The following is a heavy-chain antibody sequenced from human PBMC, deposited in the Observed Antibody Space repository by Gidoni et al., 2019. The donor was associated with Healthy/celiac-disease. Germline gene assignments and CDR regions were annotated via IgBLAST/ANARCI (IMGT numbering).Heavy chain of an antibody. Sequence: EVQLVESGGVVVQPGGSLRLSCAASGFTFDDYTMHWVRQAPGKGLEWVSLISWDGGSTYYADSVKGRFTISRDNSKNSLYLQMNSLRTEDTALYYCAKDTRYNTYGMDVWGQGTTVTVSS. CDR1: GFTFDDYT. V-gene: IGHV3-43*01. CDR3: AKDTRYNTYGMDV. CDR2: ISWDGGST. D-gene: IGHD3-9*01. J-gene: IGHJ6*02.